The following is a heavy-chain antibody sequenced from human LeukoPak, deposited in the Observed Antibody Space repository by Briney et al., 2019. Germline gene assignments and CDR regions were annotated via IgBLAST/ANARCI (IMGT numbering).Heavy chain of an antibody. D-gene: IGHD3-22*01. CDR2: IYYSGST. V-gene: IGHV4-30-4*01. Sequence: SETLSLTCTVSGGSISSGDYYWSWIRQPPGKGLEWIGYIYYSGSTHYNPSLKSRVTISVDTSKNQFSLKLSSVTAADTAVYYCARDYYDSSGYYDPQDDWLVPWGQGTLVTVSS. J-gene: IGHJ5*02. CDR3: ARDYYDSSGYYDPQDDWLVP. CDR1: GGSISSGDYY.